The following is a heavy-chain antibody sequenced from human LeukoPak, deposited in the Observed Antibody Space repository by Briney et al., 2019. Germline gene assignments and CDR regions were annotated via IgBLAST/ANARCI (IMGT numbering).Heavy chain of an antibody. V-gene: IGHV3-30-3*01. J-gene: IGHJ4*02. CDR3: ARDGYYSYYFDY. Sequence: GRSLRLSCAASGFTFSSYAMHWVRQAPGKGPEWVAVISYDGSNKYYADSVKGRFTISRDNSKNTLYLQMNSLRAEDTAVYYCARDGYYSYYFDYWGQGTLVTVSS. CDR1: GFTFSSYA. D-gene: IGHD1-26*01. CDR2: ISYDGSNK.